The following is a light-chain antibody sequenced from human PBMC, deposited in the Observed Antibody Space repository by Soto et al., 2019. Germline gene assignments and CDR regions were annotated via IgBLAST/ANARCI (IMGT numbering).Light chain of an antibody. J-gene: IGKJ1*01. V-gene: IGKV3-20*01. Sequence: ESVLTQSPGTLSLSPGERATLSCRASQSVSSSYLAWYQQKPGQAPRLLIYGASSRATGIPDRFSGSGSGTDFTLTISSLQPEDFATYYCLQDYNYPRTFGQGTKVDIK. CDR2: GAS. CDR3: LQDYNYPRT. CDR1: QSVSSSY.